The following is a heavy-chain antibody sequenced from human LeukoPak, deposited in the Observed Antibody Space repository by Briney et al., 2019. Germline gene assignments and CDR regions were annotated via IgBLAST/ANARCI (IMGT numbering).Heavy chain of an antibody. V-gene: IGHV3-48*03. J-gene: IGHJ4*02. CDR1: GFTFGSFE. Sequence: GGSLRLSCAVSGFTFGSFEMNRVRQAPGKGLEGVSKISSSSSSVYYADTLKGRFTISRDNAKSALYLQMNSLRAEDTAVYYCARNRDIVAYFDYWGQGTLVTVSS. CDR2: ISSSSSSV. CDR3: ARNRDIVAYFDY. D-gene: IGHD5-12*01.